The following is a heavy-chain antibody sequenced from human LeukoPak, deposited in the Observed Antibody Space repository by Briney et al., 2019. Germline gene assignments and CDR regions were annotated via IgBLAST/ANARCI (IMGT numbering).Heavy chain of an antibody. CDR1: GFTFSSYA. J-gene: IGHJ4*02. V-gene: IGHV3-30-3*01. CDR3: ARDFRPYVARVDY. CDR2: ISYDGSNK. D-gene: IGHD5-12*01. Sequence: GGSLRLSCAASGFTFSSYAMHWVRQAPGKGLEWVAVISYDGSNKYYADSVKGRFTISRDNSKNTLYLQMNSLRAEDTAVYYCARDFRPYVARVDYWGQGTLVTVSS.